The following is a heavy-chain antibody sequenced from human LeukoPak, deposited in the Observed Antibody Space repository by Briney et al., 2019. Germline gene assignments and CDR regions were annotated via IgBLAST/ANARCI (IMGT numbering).Heavy chain of an antibody. Sequence: GGSLRLSCAASGFSFSSFPINWVRQAPGKGLEWVSHISSSGNTEYYLDSVRGRFTMSRDNAKNLLFLEMHSLRAEDTAVYYCARDTVNAPFVVSRDYWGQGALVTVSS. D-gene: IGHD2-8*01. CDR1: GFSFSSFP. CDR2: ISSSGNTE. CDR3: ARDTVNAPFVVSRDY. J-gene: IGHJ4*02. V-gene: IGHV3-48*03.